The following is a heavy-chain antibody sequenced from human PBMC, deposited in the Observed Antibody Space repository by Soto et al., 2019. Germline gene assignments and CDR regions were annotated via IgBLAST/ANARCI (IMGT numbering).Heavy chain of an antibody. D-gene: IGHD6-13*01. CDR3: AMGYSSSWYAGYFQH. CDR2: ISGSGGST. V-gene: IGHV3-23*01. Sequence: GGSLRLSCAASGFTFSSYAMSWVRQAPWKGLEWVSAISGSGGSTYYADSVKGRFTISRDNSKNTLYLQMNSLRAEDTAVYYCAMGYSSSWYAGYFQHWGQGTLVTVSS. CDR1: GFTFSSYA. J-gene: IGHJ1*01.